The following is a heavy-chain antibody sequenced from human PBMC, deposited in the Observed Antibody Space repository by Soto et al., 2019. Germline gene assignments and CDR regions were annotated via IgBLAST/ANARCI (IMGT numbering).Heavy chain of an antibody. CDR2: ISGSGGGA. CDR1: GFTFSNYA. Sequence: EVQLLESGENLVQPGGSLRLSCEASGFTFSNYAMNWVRQPPGKGLEWVSTISGSGGGAYYADSVKGRFTISRDNSKNTLYLQMNSLRGEDTAVYYCAKEGASSWYFFDYWGQGTLVTVSS. CDR3: AKEGASSWYFFDY. J-gene: IGHJ4*02. D-gene: IGHD6-13*01. V-gene: IGHV3-23*01.